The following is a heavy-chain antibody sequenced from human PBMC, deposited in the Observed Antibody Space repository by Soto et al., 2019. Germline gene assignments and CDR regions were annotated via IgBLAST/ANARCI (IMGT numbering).Heavy chain of an antibody. D-gene: IGHD3-10*01. CDR3: ARGGSLWFGELSAYYYGMDV. V-gene: IGHV1-2*04. J-gene: IGHJ6*02. CDR2: INPNSGGT. CDR1: GYTFTSYY. Sequence: ASVKVSCKASGYTFTSYYMHWVRQAPGQGLEWMGWINPNSGGTNYAQKFQGWVTMTRDTSISTAYMELSRLRSDDTAVYHCARGGSLWFGELSAYYYGMDVWGQGTTVTVSS.